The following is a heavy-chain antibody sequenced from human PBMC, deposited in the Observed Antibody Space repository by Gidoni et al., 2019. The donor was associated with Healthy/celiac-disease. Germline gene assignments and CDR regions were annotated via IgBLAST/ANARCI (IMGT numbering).Heavy chain of an antibody. Sequence: EVQLVESGGGLVKPGGSLRLSCAASGFTFSNAWLHWVRQAPGKGLEWVGRIKSKTDGGTTDYAAPVKGRFTISRDDSKNTLYLQMNSLKTEDTAVYYCTTDWATVDTAMVGSWDYWGQGTLVTVSS. D-gene: IGHD5-18*01. V-gene: IGHV3-15*07. CDR3: TTDWATVDTAMVGSWDY. CDR2: IKSKTDGGTT. CDR1: GFTFSNAW. J-gene: IGHJ4*02.